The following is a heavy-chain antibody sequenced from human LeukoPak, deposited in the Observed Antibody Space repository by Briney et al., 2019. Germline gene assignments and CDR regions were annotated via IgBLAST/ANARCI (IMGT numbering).Heavy chain of an antibody. CDR2: MNPNSGNT. V-gene: IGHV1-8*02. CDR1: GYTFTGYY. CDR3: ARMHYYDSGGSNWFDP. Sequence: ASVKVSCKASGYTFTGYYMHWVRQAPGQGLEWMEWMNPNSGNTGYAQKFQGRVTMTTNTSINTAYMELSSLRSEDTAVYYCARMHYYDSGGSNWFDPWGQGTLVTVSS. J-gene: IGHJ5*02. D-gene: IGHD3-10*01.